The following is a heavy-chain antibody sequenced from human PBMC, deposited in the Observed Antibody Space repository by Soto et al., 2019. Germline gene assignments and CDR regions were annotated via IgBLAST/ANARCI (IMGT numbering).Heavy chain of an antibody. CDR1: GFTLSRFA. CDR3: AKDRDGAAAGPTKFYGMDV. J-gene: IGHJ6*02. CDR2: ISGSGDST. Sequence: GGFLRLSCAASGFTLSRFAMSWVRQAPGKGLEWVSVISGSGDSTYYADSVRGRVTISRDNSKNTLYLQMNSLRAEDTAVYYCAKDRDGAAAGPTKFYGMDVWGQGTTVTVSS. D-gene: IGHD6-13*01. V-gene: IGHV3-23*01.